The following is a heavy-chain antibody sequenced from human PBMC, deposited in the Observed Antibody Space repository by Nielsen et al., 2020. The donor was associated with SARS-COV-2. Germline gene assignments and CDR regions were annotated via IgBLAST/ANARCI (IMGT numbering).Heavy chain of an antibody. V-gene: IGHV3-30*04. CDR3: TGERGYCSSTSCYSGFDP. J-gene: IGHJ5*02. CDR1: GFTFSSYA. D-gene: IGHD2-2*01. CDR2: ISYDGSNK. Sequence: GESLKISCAASGFTFSSYAMHWVRQAPGKGLEWVAVISYDGSNKYYADSVKGRFTISRDNSKNTLYLQMNSLRAEDTAVYYCTGERGYCSSTSCYSGFDPWGQGTLVTVSS.